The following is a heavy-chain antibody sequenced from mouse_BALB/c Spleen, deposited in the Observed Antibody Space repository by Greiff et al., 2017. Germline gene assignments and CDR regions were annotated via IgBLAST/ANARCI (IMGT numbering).Heavy chain of an antibody. CDR1: GFTFSDYY. J-gene: IGHJ4*01. CDR3: ARKLYYAMDY. CDR2: ISDGGSYT. Sequence: EVQGVESGGGLVKPGGSLKLSCAASGFTFSDYYMYWVRQTPEKRLEWVATISDGGSYTYYPDSVKGRFTISRDNAKNNLYLQMSSLKSEDTAMYYCARKLYYAMDYWGQGTSVTVSS. V-gene: IGHV5-4*02.